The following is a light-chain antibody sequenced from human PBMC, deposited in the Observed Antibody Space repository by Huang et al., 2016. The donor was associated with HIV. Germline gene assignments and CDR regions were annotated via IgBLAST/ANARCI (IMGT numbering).Light chain of an antibody. CDR1: QTISSY. J-gene: IGKJ1*01. CDR3: QQSYSFPHT. CDR2: TAS. V-gene: IGKV1-39*01. Sequence: DIQMTQSPSSLSASVGDRVTITCRASQTISSYLNWYQQRPGKSPNVLIYTASSLQTGVPSRFSGSGSGTDFTLTISSLQPEDFTTYYCQQSYSFPHTFGQGTKVEIK.